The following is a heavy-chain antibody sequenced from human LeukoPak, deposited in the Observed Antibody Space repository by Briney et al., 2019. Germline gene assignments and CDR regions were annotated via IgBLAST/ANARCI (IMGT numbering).Heavy chain of an antibody. Sequence: GGSLRLSCAASGFTFSSSAMSWVRQAPGKGLEWVSAISGSGVSTDYADSVKGRFTISRDNSKNTVYLQMNSLRAEDTAVYYCAKPFYGDYENNYFDYWGQGTLVTVSS. D-gene: IGHD4-17*01. CDR2: ISGSGVST. CDR3: AKPFYGDYENNYFDY. J-gene: IGHJ4*02. V-gene: IGHV3-23*01. CDR1: GFTFSSSA.